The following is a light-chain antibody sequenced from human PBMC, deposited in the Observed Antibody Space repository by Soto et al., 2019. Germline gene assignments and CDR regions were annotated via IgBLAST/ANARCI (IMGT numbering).Light chain of an antibody. CDR2: EVS. Sequence: QSALTQPASVSGSPGQSITISCTGTSSDVGAYNYVSWYQQHPGKAPKLMIFEVSDRPSGVSNRFSGSKSGNTASLTISGIKAEDEADYYCSSYTSSNTLVFGGGTKLTVL. V-gene: IGLV2-14*01. CDR1: SSDVGAYNY. J-gene: IGLJ2*01. CDR3: SSYTSSNTLV.